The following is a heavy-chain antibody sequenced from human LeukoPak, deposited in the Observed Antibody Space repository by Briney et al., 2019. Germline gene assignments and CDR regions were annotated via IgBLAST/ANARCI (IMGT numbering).Heavy chain of an antibody. D-gene: IGHD3-10*01. CDR3: VRDSGSGSFYNIWYFDL. V-gene: IGHV3-74*03. J-gene: IGHJ2*01. Sequence: GGSLRLSCAVSGFTFSEHWMHWVREVPGKGLTWVSRISIDGTNTPYADSVKGRFTVSRDNAKNTLFLQLTSLRAEDTAVYYCVRDSGSGSFYNIWYFDLWGRGSLVTVSS. CDR1: GFTFSEHW. CDR2: ISIDGTNT.